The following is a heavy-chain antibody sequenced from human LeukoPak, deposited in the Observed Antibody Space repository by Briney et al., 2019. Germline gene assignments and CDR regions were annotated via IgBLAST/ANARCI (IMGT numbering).Heavy chain of an antibody. J-gene: IGHJ4*02. Sequence: ASVKVSCKASGYTFTGYYMHWVRQAPGQGLEWMGWINPNSGGTNYAQKFQGRVTMTRDTPISTAYMELSRLRSDDTAVYYCARVEDYYDSSGYCREFDYWGQGTLVTVSS. CDR1: GYTFTGYY. V-gene: IGHV1-2*02. CDR2: INPNSGGT. D-gene: IGHD3-22*01. CDR3: ARVEDYYDSSGYCREFDY.